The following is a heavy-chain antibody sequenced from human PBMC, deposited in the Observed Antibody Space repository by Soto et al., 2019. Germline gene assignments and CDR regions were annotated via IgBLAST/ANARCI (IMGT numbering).Heavy chain of an antibody. CDR1: GGSISSGGYY. Sequence: QVQLQESGPGLVKPSQTLSLTCTVSGGSISSGGYYCSWIRQHPGKGLEWIGYIYYSGSTYYNPSLKSRVTLSVDTSMNQFPLKLSAVTAAVTAGYYCARGYGDYWDLNRLYFDYWGQGTLVTVSS. V-gene: IGHV4-31*03. J-gene: IGHJ4*02. CDR3: ARGYGDYWDLNRLYFDY. CDR2: IYYSGST. D-gene: IGHD4-17*01.